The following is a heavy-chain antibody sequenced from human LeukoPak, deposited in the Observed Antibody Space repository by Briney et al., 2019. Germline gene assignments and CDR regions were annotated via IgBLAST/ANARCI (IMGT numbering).Heavy chain of an antibody. D-gene: IGHD3-22*01. Sequence: PGTSLRLSCAASGFTFSNYGMHWVRQAPGKGLELVAAIRNGGGYKYYADSVKGRFNSSRDNSKNTLFLQMDSLRAEDTAVYYCARNYYDSSGYQESTFNYWGEGTLVTVS. CDR1: GFTFSNYG. CDR3: ARNYYDSSGYQESTFNY. J-gene: IGHJ4*02. CDR2: IRNGGGYK. V-gene: IGHV3-33*01.